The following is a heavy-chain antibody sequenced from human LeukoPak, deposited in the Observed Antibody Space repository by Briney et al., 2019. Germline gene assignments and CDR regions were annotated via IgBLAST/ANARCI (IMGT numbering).Heavy chain of an antibody. V-gene: IGHV4-4*09. Sequence: SETLSLTCTVPGGSISSYYWSWIRQPPGKGLEWIGYIYTSGSTNYNPSLKSRVTISVDTSKNQFSLKLSSVTAADTAVYYCARRAGSYYDDAFDIWGQGTMVTVSS. D-gene: IGHD1-26*01. CDR1: GGSISSYY. CDR3: ARRAGSYYDDAFDI. J-gene: IGHJ3*02. CDR2: IYTSGST.